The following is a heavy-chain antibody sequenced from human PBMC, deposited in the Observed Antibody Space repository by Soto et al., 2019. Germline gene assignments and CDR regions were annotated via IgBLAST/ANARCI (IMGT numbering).Heavy chain of an antibody. V-gene: IGHV1-46*03. CDR2: INPSGGST. D-gene: IGHD3-10*01. CDR3: ARAIDYGSGSYPTPPDY. J-gene: IGHJ4*02. Sequence: QVQLVQSGAEVKKPGASVKVSCKASGYTFTSYYMHWVRQAPGQGLEWMGIINPSGGSTSYAQKCQGRVTMTRDTSTSTVYMELSSLRSEDTAVYYCARAIDYGSGSYPTPPDYWGQGTLVTVSS. CDR1: GYTFTSYY.